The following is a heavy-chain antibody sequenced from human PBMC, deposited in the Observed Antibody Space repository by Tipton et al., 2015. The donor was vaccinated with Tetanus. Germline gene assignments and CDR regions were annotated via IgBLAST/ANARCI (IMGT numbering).Heavy chain of an antibody. D-gene: IGHD3-16*01. CDR2: IYYSGST. V-gene: IGHV4-30-4*01. Sequence: TLSLTCTVSGDSLSNGDYYWSWIRQPPGKGLESIGYIYYSGSTYYNPSLKSRVTISVDTSKNQFSLRLSSVTAADTAVYYCARDHGITWGGMGYYYGMDVWGQGITVTVSS. J-gene: IGHJ6*02. CDR1: GDSLSNGDYY. CDR3: ARDHGITWGGMGYYYGMDV.